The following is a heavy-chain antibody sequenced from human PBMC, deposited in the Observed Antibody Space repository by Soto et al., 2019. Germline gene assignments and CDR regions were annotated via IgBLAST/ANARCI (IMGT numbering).Heavy chain of an antibody. CDR3: ATLGAVAGTRYYYYGMDV. CDR1: GYTFTSYG. CDR2: ISAYNGNT. V-gene: IGHV1-18*01. D-gene: IGHD6-19*01. J-gene: IGHJ6*02. Sequence: VSVKVSCKASGYTFTSYGISWVRQAPGQGLEWMGWISAYNGNTNYAQKLQGRVTMTTDTSTSTAYMELRSLRSDDTAVYYCATLGAVAGTRYYYYGMDVWGQGTTVTVSS.